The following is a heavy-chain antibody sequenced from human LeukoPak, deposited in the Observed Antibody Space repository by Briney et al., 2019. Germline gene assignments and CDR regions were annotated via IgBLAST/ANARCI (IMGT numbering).Heavy chain of an antibody. V-gene: IGHV3-23*01. CDR3: AKGGYTTWFDP. CDR2: IRSNGRDT. CDR1: GFTFREYS. Sequence: GGSLRLSCAASGFTFREYSMSWVRQASGKGLEWVSNIRSNGRDTYYIDSVKGRFTISRDNSKNTVYLEMSSLRVEDTGVYYCAKGGYTTWFDPWGQGTLVTVSS. D-gene: IGHD2-15*01. J-gene: IGHJ5*02.